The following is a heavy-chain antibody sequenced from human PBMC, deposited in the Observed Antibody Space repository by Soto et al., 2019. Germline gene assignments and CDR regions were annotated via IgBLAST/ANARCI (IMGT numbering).Heavy chain of an antibody. D-gene: IGHD1-26*01. Sequence: PGGSLRLSCAASGFTFSSYYMHWVRQAPGKGLVWVSRINGDGSSTNYADSVKGRFTISRDNAKNTLYLQMNSLRAEDTAVYYCARDHTTGDWFDVWAQGTLVTVSS. V-gene: IGHV3-74*01. CDR1: GFTFSSYY. J-gene: IGHJ5*02. CDR3: ARDHTTGDWFDV. CDR2: INGDGSST.